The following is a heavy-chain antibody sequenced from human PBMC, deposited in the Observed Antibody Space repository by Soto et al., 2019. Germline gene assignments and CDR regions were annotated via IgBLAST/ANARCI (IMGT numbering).Heavy chain of an antibody. J-gene: IGHJ4*02. D-gene: IGHD6-19*01. CDR3: ARAPGHSVHSSGWQIDY. CDR1: GFTFSDYA. Sequence: QVQLVESGGGVVQPGRSLRLSCAASGFTFSDYAMYWVRQAPGKGLEWVSVISFDGNIKYYTGSVKGRFTISRDNSKNTLHLQVNSLRTEDTALYYCARAPGHSVHSSGWQIDYWGQGTPVTVSS. CDR2: ISFDGNIK. V-gene: IGHV3-30-3*01.